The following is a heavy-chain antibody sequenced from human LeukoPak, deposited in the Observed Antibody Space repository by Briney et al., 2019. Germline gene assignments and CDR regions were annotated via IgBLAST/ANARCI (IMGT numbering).Heavy chain of an antibody. V-gene: IGHV3-21*01. CDR3: ARDGHNYYGSGSYFY. CDR2: ISSSSSYI. Sequence: GGSLRLSCAASGFTFSSYSMNWVRQAPGKGLEWVSSISSSSSYIYYADSVKGRFTISRDNAKNSLYLQMNSLRAEDTAVYYCARDGHNYYGSGSYFYWGQGTLVTVSS. D-gene: IGHD3-10*01. CDR1: GFTFSSYS. J-gene: IGHJ4*02.